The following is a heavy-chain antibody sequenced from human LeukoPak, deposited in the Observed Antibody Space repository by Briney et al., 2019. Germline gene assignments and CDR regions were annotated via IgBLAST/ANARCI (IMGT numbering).Heavy chain of an antibody. CDR3: ASNEMATIIPGDY. D-gene: IGHD5-24*01. CDR2: ISSSSSYI. J-gene: IGHJ4*02. CDR1: GFTFSSYS. Sequence: GGSLRLSCAASGFTFSSYSMNWVRQAPGKGLEWVSSISSSSSYIYYADSVKGRFTISRDNAKNSLYLQMNSLRAEDTAVYYCASNEMATIIPGDYWGQGTLVTVSS. V-gene: IGHV3-21*01.